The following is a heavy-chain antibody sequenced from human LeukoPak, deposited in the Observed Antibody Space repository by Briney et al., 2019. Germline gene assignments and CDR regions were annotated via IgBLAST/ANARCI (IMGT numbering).Heavy chain of an antibody. CDR1: GYTFTRYA. Sequence: GASVKVSRKTSGYTFTRYAIHWVRQAPGQGLEWMGWISCGKGETKYSQKFQVRVTITRDTSASTAYMELSSLRSEDTAVYYCARDNGYQLLWWWGQGTLVTVSS. J-gene: IGHJ4*02. D-gene: IGHD2-2*01. CDR3: ARDNGYQLLWW. CDR2: ISCGKGET. V-gene: IGHV1-3*01.